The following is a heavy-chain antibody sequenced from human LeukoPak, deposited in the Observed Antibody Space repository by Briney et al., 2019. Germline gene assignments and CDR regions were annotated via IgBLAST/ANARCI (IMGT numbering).Heavy chain of an antibody. CDR2: INHSGST. Sequence: SETLSLTCAVYGGSFSGYYWSWIRQPPGKGLEWIGEINHSGSTNYNPSLKSRVTISVDTSKNQFSLKLSSVTAADTAVDYCARGHILAAGPYFFDYWGQGTLVTVSS. D-gene: IGHD5-12*01. CDR3: ARGHILAAGPYFFDY. V-gene: IGHV4-34*01. J-gene: IGHJ4*02. CDR1: GGSFSGYY.